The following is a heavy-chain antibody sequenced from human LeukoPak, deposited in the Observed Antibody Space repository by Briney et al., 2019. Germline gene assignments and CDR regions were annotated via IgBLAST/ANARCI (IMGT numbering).Heavy chain of an antibody. CDR1: GFTFSSYV. J-gene: IGHJ4*02. V-gene: IGHV3-23*01. CDR2: LSGGGDST. CDR3: ASLGATTLFGSY. Sequence: GGSLRLSCAASGFTFSSYVMSWVRQAPGKGLEWVSALSGGGDSTYYVDSVKGRFTISRDNAKNSLYLQMNSLRAEDTAVYYCASLGATTLFGSYWGQGTLVTVSS. D-gene: IGHD1-26*01.